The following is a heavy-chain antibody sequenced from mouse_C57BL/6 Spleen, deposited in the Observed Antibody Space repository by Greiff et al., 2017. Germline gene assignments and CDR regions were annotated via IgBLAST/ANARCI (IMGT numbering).Heavy chain of an antibody. CDR2: IHPSDSDI. J-gene: IGHJ4*01. CDR3: AMLLDY. CDR1: GYTFPSYW. Sequence: QVQLQQPGAELVKPGASVKVSCKASGYTFPSYWMHWVKQRHGTGLEWIGRIHPSDSDIKYNQKFKGKATLTVDKYYSTAYMQLSSLTSVDSAFYYCAMLLDYCGQGTSVTFPS. V-gene: IGHV1-74*01.